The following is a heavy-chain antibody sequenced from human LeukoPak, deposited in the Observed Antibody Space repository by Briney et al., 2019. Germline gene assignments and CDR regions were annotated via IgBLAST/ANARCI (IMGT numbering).Heavy chain of an antibody. CDR3: ASGVAAAGLNWFDP. Sequence: GGSLRLSCAASGFTFSSYSMNWVRQAPGKGLEWVSSISSSSSYIYYADSVKGRFTISRDNAKNSLYLQMNSLRAEDTAVYYCASGVAAAGLNWFDPWGQGTLVTVSS. CDR1: GFTFSSYS. CDR2: ISSSSSYI. J-gene: IGHJ5*02. V-gene: IGHV3-21*01. D-gene: IGHD6-13*01.